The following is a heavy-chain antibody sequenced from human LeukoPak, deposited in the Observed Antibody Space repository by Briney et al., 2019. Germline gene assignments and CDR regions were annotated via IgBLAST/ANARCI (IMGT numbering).Heavy chain of an antibody. Sequence: GGSLRLSCAASGFTFSTYWMSWVRQAPGKGLEWVSAISGSGGSTYYADSVKGRFTISRDNSKNTLYLQMNSLRAEDTAVYYCAKSLDYGDYVSQIGCYFDYWGQGTLVTVSS. CDR1: GFTFSTYW. V-gene: IGHV3-23*01. CDR3: AKSLDYGDYVSQIGCYFDY. D-gene: IGHD4-17*01. CDR2: ISGSGGST. J-gene: IGHJ4*02.